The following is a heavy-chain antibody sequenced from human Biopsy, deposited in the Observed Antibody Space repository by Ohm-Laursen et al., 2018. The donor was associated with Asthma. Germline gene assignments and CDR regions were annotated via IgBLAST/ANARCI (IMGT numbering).Heavy chain of an antibody. CDR2: INPNSCGT. J-gene: IGHJ5*02. CDR3: ARGQKSAGDRWFDP. V-gene: IGHV1-2*06. Sequence: ASVKVSCKASGYTFIGCHIHWMRQAPGQGLEWMGRINPNSCGTNYAQKFQGRVTMTRDTSISTAYMEVSRLRSDDTAVYYCARGQKSAGDRWFDPWGQGTLVTVSS. CDR1: GYTFIGCH. D-gene: IGHD6-13*01.